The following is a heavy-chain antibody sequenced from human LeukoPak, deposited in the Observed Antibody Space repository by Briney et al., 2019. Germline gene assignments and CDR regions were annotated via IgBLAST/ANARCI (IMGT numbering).Heavy chain of an antibody. CDR3: ARVDSGYDYIYY. CDR2: ISSSSSYI. J-gene: IGHJ4*02. Sequence: PGGSLRLSCAASGFTFSSYSMNWVRQAPGKGLEWASSISSSSSYIYYADSVKGRFTISRDNAKNSLYLQMNSLRAEDTAVYYCARVDSGYDYIYYWGQGTLVTVSS. CDR1: GFTFSSYS. V-gene: IGHV3-21*01. D-gene: IGHD5-12*01.